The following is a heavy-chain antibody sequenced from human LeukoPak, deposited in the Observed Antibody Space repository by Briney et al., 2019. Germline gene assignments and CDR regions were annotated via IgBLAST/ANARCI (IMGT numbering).Heavy chain of an antibody. CDR2: ISTFNGNT. Sequence: GASVKVSCKASGYTFTSYGISWMRQAPGQGLEWMGWISTFNGNTNYAQKLQGRVTMTTDTSTSTAYMELRSLRSDDTAVYYCARDRDSSSWYWHYYYYMDVWGKGTTVTISS. V-gene: IGHV1-18*01. CDR3: ARDRDSSSWYWHYYYYMDV. J-gene: IGHJ6*03. D-gene: IGHD6-13*01. CDR1: GYTFTSYG.